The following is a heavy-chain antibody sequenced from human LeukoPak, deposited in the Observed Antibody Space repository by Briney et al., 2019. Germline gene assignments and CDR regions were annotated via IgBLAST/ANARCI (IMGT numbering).Heavy chain of an antibody. CDR3: ARGWAYYDSSGYYHY. Sequence: GGSLRLSCAASGFTFSSYWMSWVRQAPGKGLEWVANIKQDGSEKYYVDSVKGRLTISRDNAKNSLYLQMNSLRAEDTAVYYCARGWAYYDSSGYYHYWGQGTLVTVSS. V-gene: IGHV3-7*03. CDR1: GFTFSSYW. J-gene: IGHJ4*02. D-gene: IGHD3-22*01. CDR2: IKQDGSEK.